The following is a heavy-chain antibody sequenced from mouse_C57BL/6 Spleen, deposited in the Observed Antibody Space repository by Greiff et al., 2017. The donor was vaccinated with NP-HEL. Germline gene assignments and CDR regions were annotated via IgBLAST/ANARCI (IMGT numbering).Heavy chain of an antibody. D-gene: IGHD1-1*01. Sequence: QVTLKVSGAELVRPGASVTLSCKASGYTFTDYEMHWVKQTPVHGLEWIGAIDPETGGTAYNQKFKGKAILTADKSSSTAYMELRSLTSEDSAVYYCTREGIITTGVATKYFDVWGTGTTVTVSS. CDR1: GYTFTDYE. CDR3: TREGIITTGVATKYFDV. J-gene: IGHJ1*03. V-gene: IGHV1-15*01. CDR2: IDPETGGT.